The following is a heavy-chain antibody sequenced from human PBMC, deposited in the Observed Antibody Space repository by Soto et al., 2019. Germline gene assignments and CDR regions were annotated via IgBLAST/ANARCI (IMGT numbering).Heavy chain of an antibody. CDR2: ISPYSANT. Sequence: QVQLVQSGAEVKKPGASVKVSCKASGYTFVDYGITWVRQAPGQGFEWMGWISPYSANTNYAQKVQGRGTMTTDTSTTTAYMELTSLISDDTAVYYCARLPSRELSLFYYYGMDVWGQGTTVTVSS. V-gene: IGHV1-18*01. D-gene: IGHD3-16*02. CDR1: GYTFVDYG. J-gene: IGHJ6*02. CDR3: ARLPSRELSLFYYYGMDV.